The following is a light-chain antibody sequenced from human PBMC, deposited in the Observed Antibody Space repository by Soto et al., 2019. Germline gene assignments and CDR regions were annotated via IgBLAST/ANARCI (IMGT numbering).Light chain of an antibody. CDR2: GAS. Sequence: IVLTQSPGTLSLSPVERASLSCRASQSVSSSFLAWYQQRPGQAPRLLIYGASSRATGIPDRFSGGGSGTDFTLTISRLEPEDFAVYYCQQYGSSPLTFGQGTRWIS. CDR3: QQYGSSPLT. J-gene: IGKJ1*01. V-gene: IGKV3-20*01. CDR1: QSVSSSF.